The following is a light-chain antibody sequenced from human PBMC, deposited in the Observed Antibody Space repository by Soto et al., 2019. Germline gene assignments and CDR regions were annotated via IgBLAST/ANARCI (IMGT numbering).Light chain of an antibody. Sequence: DIQMTQSPSSLSASVGDRVTITCRASQSISRYLNWYQQKPGKAPKFLIYVASRLQSGVPSRFSGSGSGTDFTLTISSLQPEDFATYYCQQSYSSPPWTFGQGTKVEIK. CDR1: QSISRY. CDR2: VAS. J-gene: IGKJ1*01. V-gene: IGKV1-39*01. CDR3: QQSYSSPPWT.